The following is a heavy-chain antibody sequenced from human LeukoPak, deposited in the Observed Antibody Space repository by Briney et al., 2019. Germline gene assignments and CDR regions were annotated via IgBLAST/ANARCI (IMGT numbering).Heavy chain of an antibody. D-gene: IGHD4-17*01. CDR1: GFSLSTSGVG. CDR3: AHYGDYRFMYYFDH. J-gene: IGHJ4*02. Sequence: SGPTLVKPTQTLTLTCTFSGFSLSTSGVGMGWIRQPPGKALEWLALIYWDDNKPYNPSLKSRLTITKDTSKNQVVLTMTNMDPVDTATYYCAHYGDYRFMYYFDHWGQETLVTVSS. CDR2: IYWDDNK. V-gene: IGHV2-5*02.